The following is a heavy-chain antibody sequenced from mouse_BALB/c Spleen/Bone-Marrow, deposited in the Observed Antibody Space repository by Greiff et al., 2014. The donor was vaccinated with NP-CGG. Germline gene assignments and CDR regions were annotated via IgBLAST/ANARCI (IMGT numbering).Heavy chain of an antibody. CDR2: IDPANGNT. CDR3: SIYYYGHYFDY. V-gene: IGHV14-3*02. CDR1: GFYIKDTY. Sequence: EVQLQQSGAELVKPGASVKLSCTASGFYIKDTYMHWVKQRPEQGLEWIGRIDPANGNTKYDPKFQGKATITADTSSNTAYLQLSSLTAEYTAVYYGSIYYYGHYFDYWGQGTTLTVSS. D-gene: IGHD1-1*01. J-gene: IGHJ2*01.